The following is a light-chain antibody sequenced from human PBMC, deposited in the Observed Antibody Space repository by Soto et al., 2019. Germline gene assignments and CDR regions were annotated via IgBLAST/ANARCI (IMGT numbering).Light chain of an antibody. V-gene: IGLV1-44*01. J-gene: IGLJ2*01. CDR2: SNN. Sequence: QSVLTQPPSASGTPGQRVTISCSGGTSNIGSNTVTWYQQLPETAPKLLIHSNNERPSGVPDRFSGAKSGTSASLVISGLQSEDEADVYCAAWDDSLNGPVFGGGTKLTVL. CDR3: AAWDDSLNGPV. CDR1: TSNIGSNT.